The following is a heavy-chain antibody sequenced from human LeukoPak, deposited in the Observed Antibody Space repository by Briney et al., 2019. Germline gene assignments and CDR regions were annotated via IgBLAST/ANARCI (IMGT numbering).Heavy chain of an antibody. CDR2: IIPIFGTA. V-gene: IGHV1-69*06. CDR3: ARGDSGWSPVDY. CDR1: GGTFSSYA. Sequence: SVKVSCKASGGTFSSYAISRVRQAPGQGLEWMGGIIPIFGTANYAQKFQGRVTITADKSTSTAYMELSSLRSEDTAVYYCARGDSGWSPVDYWGQGTLVTISS. D-gene: IGHD6-19*01. J-gene: IGHJ4*02.